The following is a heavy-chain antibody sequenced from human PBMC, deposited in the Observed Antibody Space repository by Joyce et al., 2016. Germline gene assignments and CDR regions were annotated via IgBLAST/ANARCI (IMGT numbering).Heavy chain of an antibody. J-gene: IGHJ4*02. D-gene: IGHD1-26*01. CDR3: AREHRVGVKRFDYFDY. V-gene: IGHV3-33*01. CDR1: GFTFSSNG. CDR2: IWYDGSNK. Sequence: QVQLVESGGGVVQPGRSLRLSCAASGFTFSSNGMHGVRQAPGKGLGWVAVIWYDGSNKYYRDSVKGRFTISRDNSNNTLYLQMDSLRVEDTAVYYCAREHRVGVKRFDYFDYWGQGTLVTVSS.